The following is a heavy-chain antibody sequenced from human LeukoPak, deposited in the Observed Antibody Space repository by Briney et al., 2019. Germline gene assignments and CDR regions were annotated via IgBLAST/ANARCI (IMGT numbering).Heavy chain of an antibody. V-gene: IGHV3-30*04. J-gene: IGHJ4*02. CDR1: GFTLSSYA. D-gene: IGHD4-17*01. Sequence: PGGSLRLSCAASGFTLSSYAMHWVRQAPGKGLEWVAVISYDGSNKYYADSVKGRFTISRDNSKNTLYLQMNSLRAEDTAVYYCARGDYVNYFDYWGQGTLVTVSS. CDR3: ARGDYVNYFDY. CDR2: ISYDGSNK.